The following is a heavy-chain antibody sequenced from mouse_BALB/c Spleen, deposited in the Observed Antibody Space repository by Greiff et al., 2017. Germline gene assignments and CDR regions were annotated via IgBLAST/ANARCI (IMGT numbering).Heavy chain of an antibody. CDR1: GFTFSSYT. Sequence: EVHLVESGGGLVQPGGSLKLSCAASGFTFSSYTMSWVRQTPEKRLEWVAYISNGGGSTYYPDTVKGRFTISRDNAKNTLYLQMSSLKSEDTAMYYCAREAGWLTYYFDYWGQGTTLTVSS. CDR3: AREAGWLTYYFDY. D-gene: IGHD2-3*01. CDR2: ISNGGGST. V-gene: IGHV5-12-2*01. J-gene: IGHJ2*01.